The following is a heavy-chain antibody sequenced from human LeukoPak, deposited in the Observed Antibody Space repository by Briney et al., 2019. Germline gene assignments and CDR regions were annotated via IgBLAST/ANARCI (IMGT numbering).Heavy chain of an antibody. Sequence: ASVKVSCKASGYTFTSYGISWVRQAPGQGLEWMGWISAYNGNTNYAQKLQGRVTMTTDTSTSTAYMELRSLRSDDTAVYYCARQWTSRDGIAAAAPDYWGQGTLVTVSS. V-gene: IGHV1-18*01. CDR2: ISAYNGNT. D-gene: IGHD6-13*01. CDR3: ARQWTSRDGIAAAAPDY. CDR1: GYTFTSYG. J-gene: IGHJ4*02.